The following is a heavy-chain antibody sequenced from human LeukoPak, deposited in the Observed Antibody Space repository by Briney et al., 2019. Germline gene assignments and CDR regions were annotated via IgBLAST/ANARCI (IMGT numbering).Heavy chain of an antibody. CDR3: AADNPLSVLRFYH. J-gene: IGHJ4*02. D-gene: IGHD3-3*01. CDR1: GFTFTSSA. CDR2: IVVGSGNT. V-gene: IGHV1-58*02. Sequence: GTSVKVSRKASGFTFTSSAMQWVRQARGQRLEWIGWIVVGSGNTNYAQKFQERVTITRDMSTSTAYMELSSLRSEDTAVYYCAADNPLSVLRFYHWGQGTLVTVSS.